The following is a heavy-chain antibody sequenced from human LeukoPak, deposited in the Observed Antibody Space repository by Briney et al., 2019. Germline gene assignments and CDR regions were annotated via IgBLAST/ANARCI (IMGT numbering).Heavy chain of an antibody. V-gene: IGHV3-23*01. CDR2: ITGGGRST. CDR3: AKDSLTWGGNWFDP. Sequence: GGSLRLSCAASEFSVGSNYMTWVRQAPGKGLEWVSAITGGGRSTYYTDSVKGRFTISRDNSKNTLYLQMNSLRAEDTAIYYCAKDSLTWGGNWFDPWGQGTLVTVSS. J-gene: IGHJ5*02. D-gene: IGHD3-16*01. CDR1: EFSVGSNY.